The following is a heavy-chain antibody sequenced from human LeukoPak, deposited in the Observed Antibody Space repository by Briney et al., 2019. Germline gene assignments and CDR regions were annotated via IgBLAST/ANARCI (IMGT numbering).Heavy chain of an antibody. Sequence: ASVKVSCKASGYTFTSYYMHWVRQAPGQGLEWMGIINPSGGSTSYAQKFQGRVTMTRDMSTSTVYMELSSLRSEDTAVYYCARGSDITMIVVAPGFDIWGQGTMVTVSS. V-gene: IGHV1-46*01. D-gene: IGHD3-22*01. J-gene: IGHJ3*02. CDR3: ARGSDITMIVVAPGFDI. CDR2: INPSGGST. CDR1: GYTFTSYY.